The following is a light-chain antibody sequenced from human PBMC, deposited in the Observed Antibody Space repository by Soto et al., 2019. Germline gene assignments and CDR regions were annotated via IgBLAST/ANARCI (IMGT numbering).Light chain of an antibody. J-gene: IGLJ1*01. CDR2: EVS. CDR3: SSYTSSSTRV. CDR1: SSDVGGYNY. V-gene: IGLV2-14*01. Sequence: ALTQPASVSGSPGQSITISCTGTSSDVGGYNYVSWYQQHPGKAPKLMIYEVSNRPSGVSNRFSGSKSGNTASLTISGLQAEHGADYYCSSYTSSSTRVFGTGTKVPVL.